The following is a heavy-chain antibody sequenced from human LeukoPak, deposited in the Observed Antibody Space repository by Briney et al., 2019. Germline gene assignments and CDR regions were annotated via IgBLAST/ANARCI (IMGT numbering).Heavy chain of an antibody. J-gene: IGHJ4*02. V-gene: IGHV3-23*01. CDR2: SGSGGST. CDR1: GFTFSNFA. Sequence: GGSLRLSCAASGFTFSNFAMSWVRQAPGKGLEWVSGSGSGGSTYYTDSVKGRFTISRDNSKNTLYLQMNSLRAEDSAVYYCAKDFWSGYYPNYWGQGTLVTVSS. CDR3: AKDFWSGYYPNY. D-gene: IGHD3-3*01.